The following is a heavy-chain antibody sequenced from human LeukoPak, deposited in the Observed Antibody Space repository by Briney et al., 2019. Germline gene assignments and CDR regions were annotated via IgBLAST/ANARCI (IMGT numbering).Heavy chain of an antibody. CDR3: AKDAPGARFLEWLFDY. Sequence: GGSLRLSCAASGFTFSSYAMTWVRQAPGKGLEWVSAISGSGGSTYYADSVKGRFTISRDNSKNTLYLQMNSLRAEDTAVYYCAKDAPGARFLEWLFDYWGQGTLVTVSS. D-gene: IGHD3-3*01. CDR1: GFTFSSYA. V-gene: IGHV3-23*01. J-gene: IGHJ4*02. CDR2: ISGSGGST.